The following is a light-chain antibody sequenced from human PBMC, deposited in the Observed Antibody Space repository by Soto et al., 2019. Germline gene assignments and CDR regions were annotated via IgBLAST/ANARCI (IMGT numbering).Light chain of an antibody. V-gene: IGKV3-11*01. CDR1: QSVNSY. CDR2: DAS. J-gene: IGKJ4*01. CDR3: QQRRDWPLT. Sequence: EVVLTQSPATLSLSPGERATLSCRASQSVNSYLAWYQQKPGQAPRLLIYDASNRAPAIPNRFSGSGSGTDFTLTISSPEPEDFAVYYCQQRRDWPLTFGGGTKVDIK.